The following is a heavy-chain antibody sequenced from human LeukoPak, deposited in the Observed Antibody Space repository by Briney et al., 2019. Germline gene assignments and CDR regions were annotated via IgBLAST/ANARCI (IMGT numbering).Heavy chain of an antibody. CDR2: IYYSGST. V-gene: IGHV4-31*03. J-gene: IGHJ6*02. CDR1: GGSISSGGYY. Sequence: SETLSLTCTVSGGSISSGGYYWSWIRQHPGKGLEWIGYIYYSGSTYYNPSLKSRVTISVDTSKNQFSLKLSSVTAADTAVYYCARFVATKYYYYYYGMDVWGQGTTVTVSS. D-gene: IGHD5-12*01. CDR3: ARFVATKYYYYYYGMDV.